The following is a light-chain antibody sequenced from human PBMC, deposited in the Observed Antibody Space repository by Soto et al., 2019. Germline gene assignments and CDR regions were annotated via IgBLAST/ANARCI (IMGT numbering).Light chain of an antibody. Sequence: IQLTQSPSSLSASVGGRVTITCRASQGVSSYLAWYQQKPGKAPHLLIYAPSSLQSGVPSRFSRSGSGTDSTRTISSLQPEDFAVYYCQLLYSYPITFGQGTRLDIK. CDR2: APS. CDR1: QGVSSY. CDR3: QLLYSYPIT. J-gene: IGKJ5*01. V-gene: IGKV1-9*01.